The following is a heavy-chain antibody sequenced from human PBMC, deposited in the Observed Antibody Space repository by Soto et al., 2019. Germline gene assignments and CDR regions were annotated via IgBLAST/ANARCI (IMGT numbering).Heavy chain of an antibody. J-gene: IGHJ4*02. V-gene: IGHV3-23*01. CDR3: EKESVVTPYLDW. D-gene: IGHD3-22*01. CDR2: ISGSGGST. Sequence: IRRIRQAPGKGLEWVSAISGSGGSTYYADSVKGRFTISRDNPKNTLYLQMNSLRAEDTAVYYCEKESVVTPYLDWWGRGTVLTVS.